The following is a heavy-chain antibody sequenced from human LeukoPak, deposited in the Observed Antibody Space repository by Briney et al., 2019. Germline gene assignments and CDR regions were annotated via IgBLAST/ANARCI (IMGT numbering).Heavy chain of an antibody. CDR3: AKGATYCSSTSCPDAFDI. Sequence: VASVKVSCKASGYTFTSYGISWVRQAPGQGLEWMGWISAYNGNTNYAQKLQGRVTMTTDTSTSTAYMELRSLRSDDTAVYYCAKGATYCSSTSCPDAFDIWGQGTMVTVSS. CDR1: GYTFTSYG. CDR2: ISAYNGNT. J-gene: IGHJ3*02. V-gene: IGHV1-18*01. D-gene: IGHD2-2*01.